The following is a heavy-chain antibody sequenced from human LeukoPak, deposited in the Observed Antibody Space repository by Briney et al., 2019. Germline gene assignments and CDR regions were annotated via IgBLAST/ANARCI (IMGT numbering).Heavy chain of an antibody. Sequence: ASVKVSCKASGYTFTSYYMHWVRQAPGQGLEWMGIINPSGGSTSYAQKFQGRVTMTRDTSTSTVYMELSSLGSEDTAVYYCARCLAAAGTCDYWGQGTLVTVSS. CDR3: ARCLAAAGTCDY. D-gene: IGHD6-13*01. CDR1: GYTFTSYY. CDR2: INPSGGST. J-gene: IGHJ4*02. V-gene: IGHV1-46*01.